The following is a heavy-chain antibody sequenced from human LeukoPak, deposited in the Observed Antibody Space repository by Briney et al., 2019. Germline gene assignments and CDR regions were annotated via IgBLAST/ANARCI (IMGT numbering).Heavy chain of an antibody. CDR3: AKVRHYYYGSVPADY. Sequence: PGGSLRLSCAASGFTFNNYAMTWVRQAPGKGLEWVSAISASDGSAFYADSVKGRFTISRDNSKNTLYLQMNSLRAEDTALYYCAKVRHYYYGSVPADYWGQGTLVTVSS. CDR1: GFTFNNYA. V-gene: IGHV3-23*01. J-gene: IGHJ4*02. CDR2: ISASDGSA. D-gene: IGHD3-10*01.